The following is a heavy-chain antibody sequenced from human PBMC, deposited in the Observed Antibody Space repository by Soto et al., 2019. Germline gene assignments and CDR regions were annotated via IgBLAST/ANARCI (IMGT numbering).Heavy chain of an antibody. V-gene: IGHV4-30-4*01. J-gene: IGHJ4*02. CDR1: GGSISSGDYY. CDR3: ARDDSSGYSGH. D-gene: IGHD3-22*01. Sequence: SETLSLTCTVSGGSISSGDYYWSWIRQPPGKGLEWIGYIYFSGSTYYNPSLKSRVTISVDTSKNQFSLKLSSVTAADTAVYYCARDDSSGYSGHCAQGTLVTVSS. CDR2: IYFSGST.